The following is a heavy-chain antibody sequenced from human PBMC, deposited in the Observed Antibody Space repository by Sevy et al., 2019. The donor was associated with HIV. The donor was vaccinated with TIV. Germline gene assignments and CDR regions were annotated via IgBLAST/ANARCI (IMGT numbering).Heavy chain of an antibody. CDR1: GFTFSSYA. D-gene: IGHD2-2*01. Sequence: GESLKISCAASGFTFSSYAMSWVRQAPGKGLEWVSAISGSGGSTYYADSVKGRFTISRDNSKNTLYLQMNSLRAEDTAVYYCAKGVVPAAIPTYYFDYWGQGTLVTVSS. CDR3: AKGVVPAAIPTYYFDY. J-gene: IGHJ4*02. V-gene: IGHV3-23*01. CDR2: ISGSGGST.